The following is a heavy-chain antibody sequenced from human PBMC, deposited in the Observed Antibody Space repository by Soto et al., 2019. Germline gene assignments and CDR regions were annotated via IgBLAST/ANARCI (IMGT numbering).Heavy chain of an antibody. CDR1: GFTFSSYA. CDR2: ISGSGGST. CDR3: AKPYYYDSSGYYSHFDY. V-gene: IGHV3-23*01. Sequence: GGSLRLSCAASGFTFSSYAMSWVRQAPGKGLEWVSAISGSGGSTYYADSVKGRFTISRDNSKNTLYLQMNSLRAEDTAVYYCAKPYYYDSSGYYSHFDYWGQGTLVTVSS. J-gene: IGHJ4*02. D-gene: IGHD3-22*01.